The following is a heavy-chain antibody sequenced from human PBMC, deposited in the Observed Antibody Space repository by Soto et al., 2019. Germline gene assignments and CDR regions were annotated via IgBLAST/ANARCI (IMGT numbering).Heavy chain of an antibody. CDR1: ITNLYY. CDR2: IYHSGST. Sequence: SETLSLTCAVSITNLYYFGWLRQHPGKWLEWIGSIYHSGSTYYNPSLKSRVTISVEKSRNQFSLKLRSVTAADTAVYFCASPSSPDCSDTSCYVAPFHYWGQVIMVTVSS. CDR3: ASPSSPDCSDTSCYVAPFHY. D-gene: IGHD2-2*01. J-gene: IGHJ4*02. V-gene: IGHV4-38-2*01.